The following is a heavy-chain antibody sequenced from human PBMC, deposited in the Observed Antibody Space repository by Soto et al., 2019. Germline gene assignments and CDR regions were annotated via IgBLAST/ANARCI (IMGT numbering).Heavy chain of an antibody. V-gene: IGHV1-2*04. J-gene: IGHJ5*02. D-gene: IGHD6-13*01. Sequence: SVKVSWKASGYTLTSYYMHWVRQAPGQGLEWMGWINPNSGGTNYAQKFQGWVTMTRDTSISTAYMELSRLRSDDTAVYYCARDRARTPTAADGNWFDPWGQGTLVT. CDR3: ARDRARTPTAADGNWFDP. CDR2: INPNSGGT. CDR1: GYTLTSYY.